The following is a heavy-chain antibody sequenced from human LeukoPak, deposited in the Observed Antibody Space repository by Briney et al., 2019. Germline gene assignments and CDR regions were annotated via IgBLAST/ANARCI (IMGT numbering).Heavy chain of an antibody. J-gene: IGHJ4*02. CDR1: GFTFSSYA. D-gene: IGHD4-17*01. Sequence: GRSLRLSCAASGFTFSSYAMHWVRQAPGKGLEWVAVISYDGSNKYYADSVKGRFTISRDNSKNTLYLQMNSLRAEDTAVYYCAKGRLSSSDGDYRKGVYFDYWGQGTLVTVSS. V-gene: IGHV3-30-3*01. CDR3: AKGRLSSSDGDYRKGVYFDY. CDR2: ISYDGSNK.